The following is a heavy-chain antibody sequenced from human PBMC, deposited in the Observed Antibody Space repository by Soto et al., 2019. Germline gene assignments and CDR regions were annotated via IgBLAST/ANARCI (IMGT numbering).Heavy chain of an antibody. Sequence: GGSLRLSCVASGFSFNKYAMIWVRQAPGKGQEWVSGITGSGNTIEYTASVKGRFTISRDNSKNTVYLQMDGLRAEDTAMYYCAKDDVAGDGLWLVSDWGQGXPVTVSS. D-gene: IGHD2-21*02. V-gene: IGHV3-23*01. CDR3: AKDDVAGDGLWLVSD. CDR1: GFSFNKYA. J-gene: IGHJ4*02. CDR2: ITGSGNTI.